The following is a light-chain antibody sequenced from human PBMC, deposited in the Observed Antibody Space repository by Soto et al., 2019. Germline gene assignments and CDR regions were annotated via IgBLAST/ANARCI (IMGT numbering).Light chain of an antibody. CDR2: DVS. CDR3: GSYTSSTTLV. V-gene: IGLV2-14*01. J-gene: IGLJ2*01. CDR1: RSDVGSYNS. Sequence: QSALTQPASVSGSPGQSITISCTGTRSDVGSYNSVSWYQQHPGKAPKVMIYDVSNRPSGVSNRFSGSKSGDTASLTISGLQTEDEANYYCGSYTSSTTLVFGGGTKLTVL.